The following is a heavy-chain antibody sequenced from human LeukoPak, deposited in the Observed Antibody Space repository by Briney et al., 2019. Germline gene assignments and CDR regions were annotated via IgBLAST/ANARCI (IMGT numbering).Heavy chain of an antibody. CDR2: INPSGGST. CDR1: GYTFTSYY. D-gene: IGHD3-22*01. J-gene: IGHJ5*02. V-gene: IGHV1-46*01. Sequence: GASVKVSCKASGYTFTSYYMHWVRQAPGQGLEWMGIINPSGGSTSYAQKFQGRVTMTRDTSTSTVYMELRSLRSDDTAVYYCARGPVPNYYDSSGYPFDPWGQGTLVTVSS. CDR3: ARGPVPNYYDSSGYPFDP.